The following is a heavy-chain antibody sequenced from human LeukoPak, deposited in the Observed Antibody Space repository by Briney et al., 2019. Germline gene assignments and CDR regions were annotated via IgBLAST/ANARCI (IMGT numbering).Heavy chain of an antibody. CDR2: IYYSGST. D-gene: IGHD6-13*01. J-gene: IGHJ2*01. V-gene: IGHV4-59*01. CDR3: ARDDSSSFDL. Sequence: SETLSLTCTVSGGSISSYYWSWIRQPPGKGLEWIGYIYYSGSTNYNPSLKSRVTISVETSKNQFSLKLSSVTAADTAVYYCARDDSSSFDLWGRGTLVTVSS. CDR1: GGSISSYY.